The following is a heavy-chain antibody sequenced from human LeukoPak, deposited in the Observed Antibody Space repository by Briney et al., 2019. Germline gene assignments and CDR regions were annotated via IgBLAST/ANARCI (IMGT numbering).Heavy chain of an antibody. CDR3: AKNGGPHGMDV. CDR2: IKHDGSET. J-gene: IGHJ6*02. V-gene: IGHV3-7*02. D-gene: IGHD3-10*01. Sequence: GGSLRLSCAVSGITFSNYWMSWVRQAPGKGLEWVANIKHDGSETNYVDSVKGRFTISRDNAKNSLHLQMNSLRAEDTAVYYCAKNGGPHGMDVWGQGTTVTVSS. CDR1: GITFSNYW.